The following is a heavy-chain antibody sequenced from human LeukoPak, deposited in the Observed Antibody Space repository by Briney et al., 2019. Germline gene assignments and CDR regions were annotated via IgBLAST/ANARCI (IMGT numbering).Heavy chain of an antibody. Sequence: PGGSLRLSCVASGFTFDDYGMGWVRQVPGKGLEWVSGTNWNGGSTGYADSVKGRFTISRDNAKNSLYLQMNSLRAEDTAEYYCAAMGYDFWSGYWPDYWGQGTLVTVSS. V-gene: IGHV3-20*04. J-gene: IGHJ4*02. CDR2: TNWNGGST. CDR1: GFTFDDYG. D-gene: IGHD3-3*01. CDR3: AAMGYDFWSGYWPDY.